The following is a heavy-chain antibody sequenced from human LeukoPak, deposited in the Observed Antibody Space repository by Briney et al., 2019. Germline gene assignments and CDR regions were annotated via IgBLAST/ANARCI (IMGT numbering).Heavy chain of an antibody. Sequence: PGGSLRLSCAASGFTFSSYAMNWVRQAPGKGLEWVSGISTSGGSTYYADSVKGRFTISRDNSKNTLYLQMNSLRAEDTAVYYCAKVSIAAAGTGYYYGMDVWGQGTTVTVSS. J-gene: IGHJ6*02. CDR3: AKVSIAAAGTGYYYGMDV. CDR1: GFTFSSYA. CDR2: ISTSGGST. D-gene: IGHD6-13*01. V-gene: IGHV3-23*01.